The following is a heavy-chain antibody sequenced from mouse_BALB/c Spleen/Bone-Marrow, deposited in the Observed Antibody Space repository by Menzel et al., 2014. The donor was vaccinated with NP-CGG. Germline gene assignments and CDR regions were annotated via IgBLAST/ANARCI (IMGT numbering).Heavy chain of an antibody. V-gene: IGHV1-9*01. CDR3: ARAYRYGRYAMDY. Sequence: QVQLQQPGAELMKPGASVKISCKVTGYTFXTYWIEWVKQRPGHGLVWIGEILPGSGSINYNEKFKGKATFTADTPSNTAYIQLSSLTSEDSAVYYCARAYRYGRYAMDYWGQGTSVTVSS. J-gene: IGHJ4*01. CDR1: GYTFXTYW. D-gene: IGHD2-14*01. CDR2: ILPGSGSI.